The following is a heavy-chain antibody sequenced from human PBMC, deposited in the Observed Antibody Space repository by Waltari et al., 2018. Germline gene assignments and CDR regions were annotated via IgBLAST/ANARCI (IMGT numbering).Heavy chain of an antibody. CDR2: MSYSGAT. Sequence: QLQLQESGPGLVKPSETLYLTCSVSGVSITSNRHYWGWIRQPPGQGLEWIGTMSYSGATYSSPSLESRVTVSRDTSKNQLSLKLVSVTAADTAVYYCATYIGASVGTAAFDVWGQGTMVTVSS. V-gene: IGHV4-39*01. J-gene: IGHJ3*01. CDR1: GVSITSNRHY. CDR3: ATYIGASVGTAAFDV. D-gene: IGHD5-12*01.